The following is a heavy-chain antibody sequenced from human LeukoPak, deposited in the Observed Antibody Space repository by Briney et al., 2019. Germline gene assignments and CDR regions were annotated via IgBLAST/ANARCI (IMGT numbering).Heavy chain of an antibody. V-gene: IGHV1-69*01. CDR1: GGTFSSYA. CDR3: AREWCSGGSCYYNY. J-gene: IGHJ4*02. D-gene: IGHD2-15*01. CDR2: IIPIFGTA. Sequence: GASVKVSCKASGGTFSSYAISWVRQAPGQGLEWRGGIIPIFGTANYAQKFQGRVTITADESTSTAYMELSSLRSEDTAVYYCAREWCSGGSCYYNYWGQGTLVTVSS.